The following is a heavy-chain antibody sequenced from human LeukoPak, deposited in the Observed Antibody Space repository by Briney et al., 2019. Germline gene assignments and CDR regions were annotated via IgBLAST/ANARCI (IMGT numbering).Heavy chain of an antibody. CDR3: ARGRRGPNRRYDAFDI. J-gene: IGHJ3*02. D-gene: IGHD1-14*01. CDR2: INHSGST. CDR1: GGSFGGYY. V-gene: IGHV4-34*01. Sequence: KPSETLSLTCAVYGGSFGGYYWSWIRQPPGKGLEWIGEINHSGSTNYNPSLKSRVTISVDTSKNQFSLKLSSVTAADTAVYYCARGRRGPNRRYDAFDIWGQGTMVTVSS.